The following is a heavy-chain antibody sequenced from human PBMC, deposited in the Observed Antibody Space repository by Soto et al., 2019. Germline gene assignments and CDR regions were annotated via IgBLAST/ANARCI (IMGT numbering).Heavy chain of an antibody. CDR1: GFTFSSYA. J-gene: IGHJ5*02. CDR3: AKDLTEVPVTFFDP. Sequence: GSLRLSCAVSGFTFSSYAMSWVRQAPGKGLEWVSAISGSGDSTYYADSVKGRFTISRDNSKNTMYLQMNSLRAEDTAIYFCAKDLTEVPVTFFDPWGQGTLVTVSS. V-gene: IGHV3-23*01. D-gene: IGHD2-2*01. CDR2: ISGSGDST.